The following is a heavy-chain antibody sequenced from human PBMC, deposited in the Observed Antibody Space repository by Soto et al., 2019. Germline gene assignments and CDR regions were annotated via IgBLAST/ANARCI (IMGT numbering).Heavy chain of an antibody. CDR2: ISGSGDST. J-gene: IGHJ4*02. V-gene: IGHV3-23*01. CDR1: GFTFSSYA. D-gene: IGHD1-7*01. Sequence: EVQLLESGGGLVQPGGSLRLSCAASGFTFSSYAMSWVRQAPGKGLEWVSVISGSGDSTYYADSVKGRFTISRDNSKNTLYLQMNSLRAEDTAVYYCARPNYVGLYFDYWGQGTLVTVSS. CDR3: ARPNYVGLYFDY.